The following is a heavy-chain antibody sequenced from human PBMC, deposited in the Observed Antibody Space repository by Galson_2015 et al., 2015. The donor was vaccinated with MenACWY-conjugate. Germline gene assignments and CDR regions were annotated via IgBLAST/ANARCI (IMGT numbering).Heavy chain of an antibody. J-gene: IGHJ6*03. CDR2: ISDSGAAT. CDR3: AKDVYMDV. V-gene: IGHV3-23*01. CDR1: GFTFRQYA. Sequence: SLRLSCAVSGFTFRQYAMSWVRQAPGTGLEWVAIISDSGAATHYIDSVKGRFTISRDNSKNTLYLQMCRLRAEDTALYYCAKDVYMDVWGKGTTVSVSS.